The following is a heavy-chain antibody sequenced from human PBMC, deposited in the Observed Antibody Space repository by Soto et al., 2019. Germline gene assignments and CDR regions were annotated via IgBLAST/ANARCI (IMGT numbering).Heavy chain of an antibody. CDR1: GFTFSSYG. J-gene: IGHJ4*02. V-gene: IGHV3-23*01. CDR3: GKDRRAGGDYGFYSDF. CDR2: SSATGAGT. Sequence: EVQLLESGGGLVQPGGSLRLSCAASGFTFSSYGMTWVRQAPGKGLEWVSFSSATGAGTYYADSVKGRFTISRDNSKKTLYLQMTSLGADGAAVYYCGKDRRAGGDYGFYSDFWGQGALVIVSS. D-gene: IGHD4-17*01.